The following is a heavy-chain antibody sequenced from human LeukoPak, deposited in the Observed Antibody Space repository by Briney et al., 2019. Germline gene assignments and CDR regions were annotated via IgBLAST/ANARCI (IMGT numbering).Heavy chain of an antibody. J-gene: IGHJ4*02. CDR2: ISSSSSTI. V-gene: IGHV3-48*01. Sequence: GGSLRLSCAASGFTFSSYSMNWVRQAPGKGLEWVSYISSSSSTIYYADSVKGRFTISRDNAKNSLYLQMNRLRSDDTAVYYCARSPHILTGENFDYWGQGTLVTVSS. CDR1: GFTFSSYS. D-gene: IGHD3-9*01. CDR3: ARSPHILTGENFDY.